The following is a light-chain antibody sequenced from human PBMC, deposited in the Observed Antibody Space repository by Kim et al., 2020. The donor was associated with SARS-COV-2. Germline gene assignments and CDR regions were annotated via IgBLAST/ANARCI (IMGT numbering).Light chain of an antibody. CDR1: QSISNT. CDR2: AAS. CDR3: QQYNKWPPRLT. V-gene: IGKV3-15*01. Sequence: PGERATPSCRASQSISNTLAWYQQQRGQPPRLLIYAASTRATGIPARFSGSGSGTEFTLTISSLQSEDFAVYYCQQYNKWPPRLTFGGGTKVDIK. J-gene: IGKJ4*01.